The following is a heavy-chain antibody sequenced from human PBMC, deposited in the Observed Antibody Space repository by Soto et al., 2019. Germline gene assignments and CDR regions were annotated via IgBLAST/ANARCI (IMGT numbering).Heavy chain of an antibody. CDR3: ARDSGYSSGNSVNHYLDC. CDR1: GFTLRSYW. D-gene: IGHD3-10*01. V-gene: IGHV3-7*01. J-gene: IGHJ4*01. CDR2: IKTDASEK. Sequence: EEQLVASGGGLVQPGGSLRLSCAASGFTLRSYWMSWVRQAPGKGLEWLATIKTDASEKKYVDSVKGRFTVFRDNAKNSLYLQIDILRAEDTAVYYCARDSGYSSGNSVNHYLDCWGRGTLVTVSS.